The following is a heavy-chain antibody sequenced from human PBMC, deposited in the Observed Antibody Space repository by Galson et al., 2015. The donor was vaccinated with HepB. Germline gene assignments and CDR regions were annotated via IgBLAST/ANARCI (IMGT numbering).Heavy chain of an antibody. V-gene: IGHV1-46*01. CDR3: ARDSGIAAAGDAFDI. CDR1: GYTFTRYG. D-gene: IGHD6-13*01. J-gene: IGHJ3*02. Sequence: SVKVSCKASGYTFTRYGISWVRQAPGQGLEWMGIINPSGGSTSYAQKFQGRVTMTRDTSTSTVYMELSSLRSEDTAVYYCARDSGIAAAGDAFDIWGQGTMVTVSS. CDR2: INPSGGST.